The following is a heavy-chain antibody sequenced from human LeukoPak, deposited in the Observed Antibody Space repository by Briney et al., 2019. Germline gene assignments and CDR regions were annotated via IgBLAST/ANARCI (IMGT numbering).Heavy chain of an antibody. Sequence: ASVKVSCKASGYTFTSYDINWVRQATGQGLEWMGWMNPNSGNTGYAQKFQGRVTTTRSTSISTAYMELSSLRSEDTAVYYCARGLRFLEWLLSWFDPWGQGTLVTVSS. CDR1: GYTFTSYD. CDR2: MNPNSGNT. V-gene: IGHV1-8*01. J-gene: IGHJ5*02. D-gene: IGHD3-3*01. CDR3: ARGLRFLEWLLSWFDP.